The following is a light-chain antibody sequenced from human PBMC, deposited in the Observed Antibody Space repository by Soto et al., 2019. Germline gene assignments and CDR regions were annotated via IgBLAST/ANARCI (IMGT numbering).Light chain of an antibody. Sequence: QSVLTQPPSASGTPGKRVTISGSGSSANIGSNTVNWYQQIPGTAPKLLIYSNNQRPSGVPDRFSGSKSGTSASLAISGLQYEDEADYYCAAWDDSLKGRVFGGGTKLTVL. CDR1: SANIGSNT. CDR2: SNN. J-gene: IGLJ3*02. V-gene: IGLV1-44*01. CDR3: AAWDDSLKGRV.